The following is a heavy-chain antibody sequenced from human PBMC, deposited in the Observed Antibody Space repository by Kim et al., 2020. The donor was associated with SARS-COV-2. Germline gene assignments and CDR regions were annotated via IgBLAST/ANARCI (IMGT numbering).Heavy chain of an antibody. Sequence: PGGSLRLSCTASGFTFSGYWMSWVRQAPGKGLEWVANIKQDGSDKYYVDSVKGRFTISRDNAKNSVYLQMNSLRGEDTAVYYCARNSERSSSWPDVFDCWGQGSLVTVSS. CDR1: GFTFSGYW. D-gene: IGHD1-26*01. J-gene: IGHJ4*02. CDR2: IKQDGSDK. CDR3: ARNSERSSSWPDVFDC. V-gene: IGHV3-7*01.